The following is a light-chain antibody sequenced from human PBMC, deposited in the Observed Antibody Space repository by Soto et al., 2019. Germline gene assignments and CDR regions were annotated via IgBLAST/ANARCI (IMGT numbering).Light chain of an antibody. V-gene: IGKV1-5*01. J-gene: IGKJ1*01. CDR2: HAS. CDR3: QQYNTYLS. CDR1: QGISTW. Sequence: DIQMTQSPSSLSASVGDRVTITCRASQGISTWLAWYQQKPGKAPTLLIYHASSLESGVPSRFSGSGSGTEFTLTISSLQPDDVATYYCQQYNTYLSFGQGTKVDIK.